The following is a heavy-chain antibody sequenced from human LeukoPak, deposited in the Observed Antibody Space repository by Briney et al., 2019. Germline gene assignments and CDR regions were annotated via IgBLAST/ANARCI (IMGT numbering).Heavy chain of an antibody. Sequence: SGTLSLTCTVSGGSISSYYWSWIRQPPGKGLEWIGYIYYSGSTNYNPSLKSRVTISVDTSKNQFSLKLSSVTAADTAVYYCARGGSGSYLSYYFDYWGQGTLVTVSS. V-gene: IGHV4-59*01. CDR1: GGSISSYY. D-gene: IGHD1-26*01. CDR3: ARGGSGSYLSYYFDY. CDR2: IYYSGST. J-gene: IGHJ4*02.